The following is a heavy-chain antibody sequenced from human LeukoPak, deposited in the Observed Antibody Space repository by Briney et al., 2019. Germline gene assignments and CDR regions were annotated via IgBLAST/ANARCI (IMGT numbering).Heavy chain of an antibody. D-gene: IGHD4-23*01. CDR1: GYSISSGYY. CDR3: ARNYGGNGIAGY. CDR2: IYHSGST. Sequence: SETLSLTCTVSGYSISSGYYWGWIRQPPGKGLEWIGSIYHSGSTYYNPSLKSRVTISVDTSKNQFSLRLSSVTAADTAVYYCARNYGGNGIAGYWGQGTLVTVSS. J-gene: IGHJ4*02. V-gene: IGHV4-38-2*02.